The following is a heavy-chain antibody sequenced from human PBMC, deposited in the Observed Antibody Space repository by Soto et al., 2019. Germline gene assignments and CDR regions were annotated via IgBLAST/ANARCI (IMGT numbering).Heavy chain of an antibody. J-gene: IGHJ5*02. Sequence: QVQVVQSGAEVKKPGSSVKVSCKASGGTCSSYTITGVRQAPGQGLAWLGRIITIFGVTNYAQKFQDRLTRRADRPTTTAEMELSSMTSADTAVYYCVRDWESTTQTWGFGDAWGQGTLVTVSS. V-gene: IGHV1-69*04. CDR1: GGTCSSYT. D-gene: IGHD3-10*01. CDR3: VRDWESTTQTWGFGDA. CDR2: IITIFGVT.